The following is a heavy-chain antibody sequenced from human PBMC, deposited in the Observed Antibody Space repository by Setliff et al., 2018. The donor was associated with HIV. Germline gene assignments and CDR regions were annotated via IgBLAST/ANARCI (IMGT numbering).Heavy chain of an antibody. CDR2: IRYDGTYK. CDR1: GFTFSSYG. J-gene: IGHJ4*02. CDR3: ARSSGWLVDY. D-gene: IGHD6-19*01. Sequence: GGSLRLSCAASGFTFSSYGMHWVRQAPGKGLEWVAFIRYDGTYKYYADSLKGRFTISRDNSKNTLFLQMNSLRAEDTAVYYCARSSGWLVDYWGQGTLVTVSS. V-gene: IGHV3-30*02.